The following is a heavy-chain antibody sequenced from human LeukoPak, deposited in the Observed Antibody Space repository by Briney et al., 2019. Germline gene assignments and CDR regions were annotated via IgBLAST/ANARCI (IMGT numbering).Heavy chain of an antibody. J-gene: IGHJ4*02. CDR2: MNPKTDNT. CDR3: ARSGPISLRF. CDR1: GYSFTDYD. D-gene: IGHD2/OR15-2a*01. V-gene: IGHV1-8*01. Sequence: ASVKVSCKTSGYSFTDYDIHWVRQATGQGLEWMGWMNPKTDNTEYAQKFQGRVTLTWTTSISTAYMELSSLRSEDTAVYFCARSGPISLRFWGQGTLVTVSS.